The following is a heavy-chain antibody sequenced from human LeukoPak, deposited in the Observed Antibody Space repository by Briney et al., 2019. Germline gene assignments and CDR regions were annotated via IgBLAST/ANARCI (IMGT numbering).Heavy chain of an antibody. V-gene: IGHV3-9*01. CDR1: GLTFDNHG. CDR2: ISWNSVSI. Sequence: GGSLRLSCAASGLTFDNHGMHWVRHAPGKGLEWVSGISWNSVSIDYADSVKGRFTISRDNAKNSLYLQMNSLRAEDTALYYCAKIDYGGSGWGQGTLVTVSS. D-gene: IGHD4-23*01. J-gene: IGHJ4*02. CDR3: AKIDYGGSG.